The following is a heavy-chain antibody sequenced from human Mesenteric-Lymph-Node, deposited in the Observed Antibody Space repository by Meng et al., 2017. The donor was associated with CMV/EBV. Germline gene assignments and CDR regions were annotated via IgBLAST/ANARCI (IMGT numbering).Heavy chain of an antibody. D-gene: IGHD1-1*01. CDR2: ISSSGYSK. J-gene: IGHJ4*02. Sequence: GESLKISCAASGFTFNDYSMTWIRQAPGKGLEWVSQISSSGYSKYYADSVKGRFTISRDNAKNSLYLQMNSLRGEDTAVYYCARNPPGKGFIDYWGQGTLVTVSS. V-gene: IGHV3-11*04. CDR1: GFTFNDYS. CDR3: ARNPPGKGFIDY.